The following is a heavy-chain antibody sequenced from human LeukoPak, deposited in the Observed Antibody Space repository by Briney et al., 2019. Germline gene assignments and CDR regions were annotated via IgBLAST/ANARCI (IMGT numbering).Heavy chain of an antibody. D-gene: IGHD6-19*01. J-gene: IGHJ4*02. CDR1: GFTFSSYA. Sequence: PGGSLRLSCAASGFTFSSYAMSRVRQAPGKGLEWVSAISGSGDTYYADSVKGRFTISRDNSKNTLYLQMNSLRAEDTAVYYCAKGRFYSSGWHDYWGQGTLVTVSS. CDR3: AKGRFYSSGWHDY. V-gene: IGHV3-23*01. CDR2: ISGSGDT.